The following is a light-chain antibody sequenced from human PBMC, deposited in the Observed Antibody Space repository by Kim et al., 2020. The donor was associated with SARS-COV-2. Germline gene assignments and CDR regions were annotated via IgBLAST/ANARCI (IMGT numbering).Light chain of an antibody. J-gene: IGKJ2*01. CDR3: QQSHSIPYT. CDR2: AAS. CDR1: QTISRY. V-gene: IGKV1-39*01. Sequence: ASAGDSITLTCRASQTISRYLNWYQQKPGKAPNLLISAASTLQSGVPSRFSGGGSGTEFTLTINSLQPEDSATYYCQQSHSIPYTFGQGTKVDIK.